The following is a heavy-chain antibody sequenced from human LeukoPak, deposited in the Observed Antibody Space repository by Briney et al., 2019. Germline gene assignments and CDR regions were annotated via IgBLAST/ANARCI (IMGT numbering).Heavy chain of an antibody. Sequence: PGGSLRLSCSASGFTFSSYWMFWVRQVPGKGLVWVSRITSDGGSTAYADSVKGRFTISRDNAKNTLYLQMNSLRAEDTAVYYCARDRDGGKPAEFDPWGQGSLVIVSS. V-gene: IGHV3-74*01. J-gene: IGHJ5*02. D-gene: IGHD4-23*01. CDR3: ARDRDGGKPAEFDP. CDR1: GFTFSSYW. CDR2: ITSDGGST.